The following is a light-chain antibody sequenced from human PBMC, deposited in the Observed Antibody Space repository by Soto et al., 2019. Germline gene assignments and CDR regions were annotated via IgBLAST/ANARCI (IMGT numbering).Light chain of an antibody. CDR2: GAS. CDR1: QSVNSN. Sequence: EIVMTQSPATLSVSLGERATLSCRASQSVNSNLAWYQQKPGQAPSLLIYGASTRATGIPARFSGSGSGTEFTLTLSILQSEDFAVYYCQQYNTWLIFGPGTKVDIK. CDR3: QQYNTWLI. V-gene: IGKV3-15*01. J-gene: IGKJ3*01.